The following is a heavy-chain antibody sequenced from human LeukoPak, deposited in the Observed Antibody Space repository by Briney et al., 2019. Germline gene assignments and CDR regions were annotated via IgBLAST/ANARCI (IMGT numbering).Heavy chain of an antibody. Sequence: PGGSLRLSCAAPGFTFSSYSMNWVRQAPGKGLEWVSSISSSSSYIYYADSVKGRFTISRDNAKNSLYLQMNSLRAGDTAVYYCARDIASARSRAAGNYWGQGTLVTVSS. V-gene: IGHV3-21*01. J-gene: IGHJ4*02. CDR1: GFTFSSYS. D-gene: IGHD6-13*01. CDR2: ISSSSSYI. CDR3: ARDIASARSRAAGNY.